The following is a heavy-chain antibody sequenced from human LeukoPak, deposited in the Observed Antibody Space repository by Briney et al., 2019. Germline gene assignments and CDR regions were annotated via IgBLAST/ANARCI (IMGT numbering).Heavy chain of an antibody. V-gene: IGHV3-11*05. Sequence: GGSLTLSCEASGLSFSDYYMTWIRQAPGEGLEWVSYISSGGDSTSYADSLEGRFTISRDNAKKSLYLRLNSLRPEDTAIYYCVRATEGGAMDVWGQGTTVTVSS. J-gene: IGHJ6*02. CDR2: ISSGGDST. D-gene: IGHD2-21*02. CDR1: GLSFSDYY. CDR3: VRATEGGAMDV.